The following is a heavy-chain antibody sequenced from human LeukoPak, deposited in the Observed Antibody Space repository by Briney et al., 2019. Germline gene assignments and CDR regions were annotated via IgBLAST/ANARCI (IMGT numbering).Heavy chain of an antibody. J-gene: IGHJ4*02. V-gene: IGHV1-46*01. CDR2: INPRGGST. CDR1: GNTFTSYY. D-gene: IGHD6-19*01. Sequence: ASVKVSCKVPGNTFTSYYINWVRQAPGQGLEWMGIINPRGGSTSYAQKFQGRVSMTRDTSTSTVYMELSRLRSDDTAVYYCARGTPQGIAVYWGQGTLVTVSS. CDR3: ARGTPQGIAVY.